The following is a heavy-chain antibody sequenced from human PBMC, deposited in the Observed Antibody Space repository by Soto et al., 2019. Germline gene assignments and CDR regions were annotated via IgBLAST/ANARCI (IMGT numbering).Heavy chain of an antibody. CDR2: VKSKTQGGTT. J-gene: IGHJ4*01. D-gene: IGHD3-22*01. CDR1: GFTFSIAW. Sequence: CGSLKLSSAASGFTFSIAWITWFRQDPGKGLEWVGRVKSKTQGGTTDFAAPVKGRFAISRGDSKNVVYLEMNSLKTEDTAIYYCTTDSYITSIIVRFDYWGHGTLVTVSS. V-gene: IGHV3-15*07. CDR3: TTDSYITSIIVRFDY.